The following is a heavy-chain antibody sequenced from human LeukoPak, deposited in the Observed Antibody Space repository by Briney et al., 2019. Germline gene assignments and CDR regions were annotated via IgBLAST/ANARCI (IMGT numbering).Heavy chain of an antibody. Sequence: SETLSLTCAVYGGSFSDYYWSWIRQPPGKGLEWMGEVNHSGNSNYSPSLKSRVTISVDTSKNQFSLKLNSVTAADTAVSYCARGSASKWLRLQNYFDYWGQGTLVTVSS. D-gene: IGHD5-12*01. CDR2: VNHSGNS. V-gene: IGHV4-34*01. CDR1: GGSFSDYY. CDR3: ARGSASKWLRLQNYFDY. J-gene: IGHJ4*02.